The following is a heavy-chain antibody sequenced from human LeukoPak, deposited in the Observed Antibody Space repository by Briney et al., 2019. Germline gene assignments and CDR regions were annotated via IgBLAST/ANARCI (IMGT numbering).Heavy chain of an antibody. CDR2: ISSSSSYI. V-gene: IGHV3-21*01. J-gene: IGHJ4*02. CDR1: GFTFSSYS. Sequence: GGSLRPSCAASGFTFSSYSMNWVRQAPGKGLEWVSSISSSSSYIYYADSVNGRFTISRDNAKSSLYLQMNSLRAEDTAVYYCAGLSYSSSSAMDYWGQGTLVTVSS. CDR3: AGLSYSSSSAMDY. D-gene: IGHD6-6*01.